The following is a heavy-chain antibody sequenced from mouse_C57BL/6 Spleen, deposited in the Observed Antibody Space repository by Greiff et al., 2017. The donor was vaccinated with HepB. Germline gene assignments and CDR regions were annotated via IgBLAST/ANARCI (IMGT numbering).Heavy chain of an antibody. CDR1: GYTFTDYY. CDR2: INPYNGGT. V-gene: IGHV1-19*01. J-gene: IGHJ3*01. Sequence: DVQLQESGPVLVKPGASVKMSCKASGYTFTDYYMNWVKQSHGKSLEWIGVINPYNGGTSYNQKFKGKATLTVDKSSSTAYMELNSLTSEDSAVYYCARSPARQLTGGFAYWGQGTLVTVSA. CDR3: ARSPARQLTGGFAY. D-gene: IGHD3-2*02.